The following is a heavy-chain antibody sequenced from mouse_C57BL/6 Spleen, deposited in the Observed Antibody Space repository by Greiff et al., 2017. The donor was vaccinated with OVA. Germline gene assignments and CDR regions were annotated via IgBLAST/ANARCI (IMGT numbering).Heavy chain of an antibody. CDR1: GFTFSSYA. V-gene: IGHV5-9-1*02. D-gene: IGHD1-1*01. Sequence: DVKLVESGEGLVKPGGSLKLSCAASGFTFSSYAMSWVRQTPEKRLEWVAYISSGGDYIYYADTVKGRFTISRDNARNTLYLQMSSLKSEDTAMYYCTIDLFYYGSSYGAMDYWGQGTSVTVSS. CDR2: ISSGGDYI. CDR3: TIDLFYYGSSYGAMDY. J-gene: IGHJ4*01.